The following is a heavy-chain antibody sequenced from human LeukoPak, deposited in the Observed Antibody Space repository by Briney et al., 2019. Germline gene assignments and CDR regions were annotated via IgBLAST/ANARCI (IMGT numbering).Heavy chain of an antibody. J-gene: IGHJ4*02. D-gene: IGHD6-19*01. CDR2: IRNKADSYTT. Sequence: PGGSLRLSCTDSGFTLSDDYMDWVRQAPGKGLEWVGRIRNKADSYTTEYAASVKGRFTISRDDSTNSLYLQINGLKTEDTAVYSCARRASGGWCFDYWGQGTLVTVSS. V-gene: IGHV3-72*01. CDR1: GFTLSDDY. CDR3: ARRASGGWCFDY.